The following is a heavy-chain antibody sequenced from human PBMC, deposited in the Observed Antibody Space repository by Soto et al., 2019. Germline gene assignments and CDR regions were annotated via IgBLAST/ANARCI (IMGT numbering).Heavy chain of an antibody. CDR1: GYTFTSYY. CDR3: ARDARVVAATRWNWFDP. J-gene: IGHJ5*02. CDR2: INPSGGST. D-gene: IGHD2-15*01. Sequence: ASVKVSCKASGYTFTSYYMHWVRQAPGQGLEWMGIINPSGGSTSYAQKFQVRVTMTRDTSTSTVYMELSSLRSEDTAVYYCARDARVVAATRWNWFDPWGQGTLVTVSS. V-gene: IGHV1-46*01.